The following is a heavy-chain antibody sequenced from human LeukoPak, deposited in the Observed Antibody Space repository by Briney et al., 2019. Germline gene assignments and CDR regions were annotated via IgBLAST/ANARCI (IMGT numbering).Heavy chain of an antibody. CDR3: ARICSPRFGDFVDY. Sequence: SGPALVHPTQPLTLTCTFSGFSPRTSGMCVSWIRQPPGKALEWLALIDWDDDKYYSTSLKTRLTISKDTSKNQVVLTMTNMDPVDTATYYCARICSPRFGDFVDYWGQGTLVTVSS. CDR1: GFSPRTSGMC. D-gene: IGHD3-10*01. J-gene: IGHJ4*02. V-gene: IGHV2-70*01. CDR2: IDWDDDK.